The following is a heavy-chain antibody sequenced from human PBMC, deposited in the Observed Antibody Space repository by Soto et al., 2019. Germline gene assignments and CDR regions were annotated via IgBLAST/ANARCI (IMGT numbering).Heavy chain of an antibody. J-gene: IGHJ4*02. CDR3: ARSLRYFDWSNFDY. Sequence: PSETLSLTCTVSGGSISSYYWSWIRQPPGKGLEWIGYINHSGSTNYNPSLKSRVTISVDTSKNQFSLKLSSVTAADTAVYYCARSLRYFDWSNFDYWGQGTLVTVSS. CDR1: GGSISSYY. D-gene: IGHD3-9*01. CDR2: INHSGST. V-gene: IGHV4-59*12.